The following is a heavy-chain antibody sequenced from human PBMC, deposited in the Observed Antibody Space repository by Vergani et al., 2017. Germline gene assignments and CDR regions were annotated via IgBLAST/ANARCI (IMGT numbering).Heavy chain of an antibody. J-gene: IGHJ4*02. V-gene: IGHV3-30*02. Sequence: QVQLVQSGGGVVQPGGSLRFSCVASGFTFNRYGMQWVRQAPGKGLEWVAYVLFDGSNEYYADSVKGRFIVSRDNSNDALYLQMNSLRTDDTAVYYCARDLAYCHEGSCALWGQGSVVTVSS. CDR2: VLFDGSNE. CDR1: GFTFNRYG. D-gene: IGHD2-15*01. CDR3: ARDLAYCHEGSCAL.